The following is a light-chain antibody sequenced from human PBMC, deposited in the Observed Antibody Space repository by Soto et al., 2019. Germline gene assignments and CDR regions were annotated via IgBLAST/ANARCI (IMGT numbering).Light chain of an antibody. Sequence: SYELTQPPSVSVSPGQTASITCSGHKLGDKYACWYQQRPGHSPVLVIYQDKKRPSGIPERFSGSNSGNTATLTLSGTQAMDEADYYCQAWDTSTDVVFGGGTKVTVL. CDR2: QDK. CDR3: QAWDTSTDVV. V-gene: IGLV3-1*01. J-gene: IGLJ2*01. CDR1: KLGDKY.